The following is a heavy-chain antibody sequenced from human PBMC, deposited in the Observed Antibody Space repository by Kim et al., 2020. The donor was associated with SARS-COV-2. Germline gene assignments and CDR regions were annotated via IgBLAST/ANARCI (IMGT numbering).Heavy chain of an antibody. CDR1: GFTFSSYA. D-gene: IGHD3-22*01. J-gene: IGHJ6*02. Sequence: GGSLRLSCAASGFTFSSYAMSWVRQAPGKGLEWVSGISGSGGRTYYADSVKGRFTISRDNSKNTLYLQMYSLRAEDTALFYCVKAKGPGDYYDNSGPYYYGIDVWGQGTTVTVSS. CDR2: ISGSGGRT. CDR3: VKAKGPGDYYDNSGPYYYGIDV. V-gene: IGHV3-23*01.